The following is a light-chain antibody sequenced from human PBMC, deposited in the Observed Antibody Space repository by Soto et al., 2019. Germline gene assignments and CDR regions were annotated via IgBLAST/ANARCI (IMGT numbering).Light chain of an antibody. J-gene: IGKJ4*01. CDR2: DAC. CDR1: QSISSW. Sequence: DIQMTQSPSTLSASVGDRVTITCRASQSISSWLAWYQQKPGKAPKLLIYDACSLKSGVPSRFSGSGSGTEFTLTISSLQPDDFATYYCQQYNSYSPLLTFGGGTKVEIK. V-gene: IGKV1-5*01. CDR3: QQYNSYSPLLT.